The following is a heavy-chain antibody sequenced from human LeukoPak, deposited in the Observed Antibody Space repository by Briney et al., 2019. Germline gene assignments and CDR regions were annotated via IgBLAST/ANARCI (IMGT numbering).Heavy chain of an antibody. Sequence: SETLSLTCAVYGGSFSGYYWSWIRQPPGKGLEWIGEINHSGSTNYDPSLKSRVTISVDTSKNQVSLKLSSVPAADTAVYYCARLFRSPYYYYYGMDVWGQGTTVTVSS. CDR1: GGSFSGYY. CDR2: INHSGST. V-gene: IGHV4-34*01. J-gene: IGHJ6*02. CDR3: ARLFRSPYYYYYGMDV.